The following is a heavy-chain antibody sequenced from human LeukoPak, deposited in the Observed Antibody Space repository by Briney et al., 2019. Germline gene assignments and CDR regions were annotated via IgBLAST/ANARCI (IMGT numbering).Heavy chain of an antibody. CDR3: TTYRSGHY. D-gene: IGHD6-19*01. J-gene: IGHJ4*02. V-gene: IGHV3-73*01. CDR1: GFTFSDSD. CDR2: ITTKRSNYAT. Sequence: TGGSLRLSCAASGFTFSDSDIHWVRQASGKGLEWVGRITTKRSNYATAYTASVKGRFTISRHDSENTVYLQMNSLKTEDTALYYCTTYRSGHYWGQGTLVTVSS.